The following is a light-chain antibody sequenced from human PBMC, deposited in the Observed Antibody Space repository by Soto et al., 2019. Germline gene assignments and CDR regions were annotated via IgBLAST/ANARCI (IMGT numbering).Light chain of an antibody. J-gene: IGKJ5*01. CDR1: QSVSSK. V-gene: IGKV3-15*01. CDR2: GAS. CDR3: QQRSSWPPTIT. Sequence: EIVMTQSPATLSLSPGERVTLSCRASQSVSSKLAWYQQKPGQAPRLLIYGASIRATDIPARFSGSGSGTEFTLTISRLQSEDFAVYYCQQRSSWPPTITFGQGTRLDIK.